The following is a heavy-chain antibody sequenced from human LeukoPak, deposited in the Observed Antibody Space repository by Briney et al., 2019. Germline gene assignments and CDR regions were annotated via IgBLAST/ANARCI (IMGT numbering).Heavy chain of an antibody. CDR1: GGSISISSYY. CDR3: ARCNTHYYYYYMDV. D-gene: IGHD2/OR15-2a*01. CDR2: IYYSGST. Sequence: SETLSLTCTVSGGSISISSYYWGWIRQPPGNGLEWIGSIYYSGSTYYNPSLKSLVTISVDTSKNQFSLKLSSVTAADTAVYYSARCNTHYYYYYMDVWGKGTTVTVSS. V-gene: IGHV4-39*07. J-gene: IGHJ6*03.